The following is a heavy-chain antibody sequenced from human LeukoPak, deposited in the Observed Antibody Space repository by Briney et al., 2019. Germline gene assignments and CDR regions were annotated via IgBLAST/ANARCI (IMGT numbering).Heavy chain of an antibody. D-gene: IGHD3-22*01. V-gene: IGHV4-59*01. CDR2: IYYSGST. J-gene: IGHJ4*02. Sequence: NPSETLSLTCTVSGGSISSYYWSWIRQPPRKGLEWIGYIYYSGSTNYNPSLKSRVTISVDTSKNQFSLKLSSVTAADTAVYYCARGRGSGYYPFDYWGQGTLVTVSS. CDR1: GGSISSYY. CDR3: ARGRGSGYYPFDY.